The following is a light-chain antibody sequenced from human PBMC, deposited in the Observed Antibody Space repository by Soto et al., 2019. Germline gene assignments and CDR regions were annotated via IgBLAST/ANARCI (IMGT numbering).Light chain of an antibody. Sequence: DVQMTQSPSTLSASVGDRVTITCRASQNLGTWLAWYQQKPGGAPRLLIYDVSNLESGVPSRFSGSGSGPEFTLTITSLQPEDFGIYYCQQYDSSRTFGQGTKVDLK. CDR2: DVS. J-gene: IGKJ1*01. CDR1: QNLGTW. V-gene: IGKV1-5*01. CDR3: QQYDSSRT.